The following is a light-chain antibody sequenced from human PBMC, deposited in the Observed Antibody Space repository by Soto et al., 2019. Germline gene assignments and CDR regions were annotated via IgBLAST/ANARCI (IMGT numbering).Light chain of an antibody. CDR3: QTWGTAVV. CDR1: SGHSSYA. J-gene: IGLJ2*01. V-gene: IGLV4-69*01. Sequence: QTVVTQSPSASASLGASVKLTCTLSSGHSSYAIAWHQQQPEKGPRYLMKLNSDGSHSKGDGIPDRFSGSSSGAERYLTISNLQSEDEADYYCQTWGTAVVFGGGSKLTVL. CDR2: LNSDGSH.